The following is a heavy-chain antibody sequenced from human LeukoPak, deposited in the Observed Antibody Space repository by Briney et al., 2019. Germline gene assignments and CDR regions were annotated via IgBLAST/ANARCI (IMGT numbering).Heavy chain of an antibody. Sequence: GASVKVSCKASGYTFTAHYIHWVRQAPGQGLEWMGWIDPNSGGTNAQKFLGSVTMTGDTSINTAFMELSRLRSDDTAIYYCARGRGTTMVRGVITNYFDLWGRGSLVTVSS. CDR3: ARGRGTTMVRGVITNYFDL. CDR1: GYTFTAHY. CDR2: IDPNSGGT. J-gene: IGHJ2*01. D-gene: IGHD3-10*01. V-gene: IGHV1-2*02.